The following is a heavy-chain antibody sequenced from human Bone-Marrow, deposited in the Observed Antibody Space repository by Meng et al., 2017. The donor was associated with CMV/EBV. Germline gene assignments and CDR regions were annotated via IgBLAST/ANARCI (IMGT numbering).Heavy chain of an antibody. CDR1: GGFISSSSYY. CDR3: ARQWSYCSSTSCFDY. Sequence: SETLSLTCIVSGGFISSSSYYWGWIRQPPGKGLEWIGSIYYSGSTYYNPSLKSRVTISVDTSKNQFSLKLSSVTAADTAVYYCARQWSYCSSTSCFDYWGQGTLVTVSS. V-gene: IGHV4-39*01. CDR2: IYYSGST. J-gene: IGHJ4*02. D-gene: IGHD2-2*01.